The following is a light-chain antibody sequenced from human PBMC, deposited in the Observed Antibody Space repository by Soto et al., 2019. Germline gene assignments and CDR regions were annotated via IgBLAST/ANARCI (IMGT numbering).Light chain of an antibody. CDR3: QHYNNLPLT. CDR1: QSVSSN. CDR2: GAS. J-gene: IGKJ4*01. Sequence: EIVLTQSPATLSVSPGERATLSCRASQSVSSNLAWYQQKPGQAPRLLIYGASTRAPGIPASFSGSGSGTEFTLTISSLQSEDFAVYYCQHYNNLPLTFGGGAKVEIK. V-gene: IGKV3-15*01.